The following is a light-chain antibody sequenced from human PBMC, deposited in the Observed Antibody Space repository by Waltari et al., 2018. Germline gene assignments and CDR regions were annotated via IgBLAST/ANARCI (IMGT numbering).Light chain of an antibody. CDR3: QQYYSFQLT. J-gene: IGKJ4*01. CDR2: AAS. CDR1: QGISSY. Sequence: AIRMTQSPSSLSASTGDRVTITFRASQGISSYLAWYQQKPGKAPKLLIYAASTLQSGVPSRFSGSGSGTDFTLTISCLQSEDFATYYCQQYYSFQLTFGGGTKVEIK. V-gene: IGKV1-8*01.